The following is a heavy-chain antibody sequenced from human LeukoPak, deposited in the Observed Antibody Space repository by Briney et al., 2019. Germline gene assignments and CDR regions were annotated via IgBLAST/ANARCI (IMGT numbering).Heavy chain of an antibody. CDR1: GGSISSSSYY. CDR2: IYYSGST. Sequence: SETLSLTCTVSGGSISSSSYYWGWIRQPPGKGLEWIGSIYYSGSTYYNPSLKSRVTISVDTSKNQFSLKLSSVTAADTAVYYCARDGYGGIDYWGQGILVTVSS. J-gene: IGHJ4*02. V-gene: IGHV4-39*07. CDR3: ARDGYGGIDY. D-gene: IGHD4-23*01.